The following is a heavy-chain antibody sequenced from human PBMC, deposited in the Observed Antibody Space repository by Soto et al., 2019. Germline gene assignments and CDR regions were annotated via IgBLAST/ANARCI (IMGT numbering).Heavy chain of an antibody. V-gene: IGHV2-5*02. J-gene: IGHJ5*02. D-gene: IGHD3-10*01. CDR1: GFSLSTSGVG. CDR3: AHTPGVLWFGDGVIWFDP. Sequence: QITLKESGPTLVKPTQTLTLTCTFSGFSLSTSGVGVGWIRQPPGKALEWLALIYWDDDKRYSPSLKSRLTITQDTSKNQVVLTMTNMDPVDTATYYCAHTPGVLWFGDGVIWFDPWGQGTLVTVSS. CDR2: IYWDDDK.